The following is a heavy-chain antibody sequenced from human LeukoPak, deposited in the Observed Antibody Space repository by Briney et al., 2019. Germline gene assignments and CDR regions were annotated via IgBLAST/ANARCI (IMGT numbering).Heavy chain of an antibody. D-gene: IGHD2-21*02. J-gene: IGHJ4*02. CDR1: GFTFSSYG. V-gene: IGHV3-23*01. CDR2: ISGSGGST. CDR3: ARDRIAYCGGDCYSGLDY. Sequence: GGSLRLSCAASGFTFSSYGMSWVRQAPGKGLEWVSAISGSGGSTYYADSVKGRFTISRDNSKNTLYLQMNSLRAEDTAVYYCARDRIAYCGGDCYSGLDYWGQGTLVTVSS.